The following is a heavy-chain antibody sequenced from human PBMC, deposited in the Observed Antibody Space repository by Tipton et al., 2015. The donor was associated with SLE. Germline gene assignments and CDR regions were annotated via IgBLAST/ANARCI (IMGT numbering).Heavy chain of an antibody. D-gene: IGHD3-10*01. Sequence: TLSLTCAVYGGSFSGYYWSWIRQPPGKGLEWIGEINHSGSTNYNPSLKSRVTISVDRSKNQFSLKLSSVTAADTAVYYCARDYYGSGCMDVWGQGTTVTVSS. CDR1: GGSFSGYY. V-gene: IGHV4-34*01. J-gene: IGHJ6*02. CDR3: ARDYYGSGCMDV. CDR2: INHSGST.